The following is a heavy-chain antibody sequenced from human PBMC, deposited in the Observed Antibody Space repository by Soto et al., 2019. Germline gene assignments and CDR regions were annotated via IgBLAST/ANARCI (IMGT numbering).Heavy chain of an antibody. V-gene: IGHV1-2*02. Sequence: ASVKVCCKASGYTFTGYYMHWVRQAPGQGLEWMGWINPNSGGTNYAQKFQGRVTMTRDTSMSTAYMELSRLRSDDTAVYYCARVNVVVVATTREYYFDYWGQGTLVTV. J-gene: IGHJ4*02. CDR3: ARVNVVVVATTREYYFDY. D-gene: IGHD2-15*01. CDR2: INPNSGGT. CDR1: GYTFTGYY.